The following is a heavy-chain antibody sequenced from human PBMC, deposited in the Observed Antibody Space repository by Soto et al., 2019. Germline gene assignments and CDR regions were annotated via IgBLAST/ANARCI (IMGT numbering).Heavy chain of an antibody. Sequence: GASVKVSRKASGYTFTSYYMHWVRLAPGQGLEWMGIINPSGGSTSYAQKFQGRVTMTRDTSTSTVYMELNSLRLEDTAVYYCARGPGSLMSRALDYWGQGTLLTVSS. CDR3: ARGPGSLMSRALDY. J-gene: IGHJ4*02. CDR2: INPSGGST. D-gene: IGHD2-15*01. V-gene: IGHV1-46*01. CDR1: GYTFTSYY.